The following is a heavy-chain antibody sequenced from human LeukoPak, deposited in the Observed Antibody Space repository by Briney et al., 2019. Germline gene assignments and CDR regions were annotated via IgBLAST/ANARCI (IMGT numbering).Heavy chain of an antibody. J-gene: IGHJ3*02. Sequence: SETLSLTCTVSGGSISSSSYYWGWIRQPPGKGLEWIGSIYYSGSTYYNPSLKSRVTISVDTSKNQFSLKLSSVTAADTAVYYCASRGSYHFMVRGVNHDAFDIWGQGTMVTVSS. CDR3: ASRGSYHFMVRGVNHDAFDI. V-gene: IGHV4-39*07. CDR2: IYYSGST. CDR1: GGSISSSSYY. D-gene: IGHD3-10*01.